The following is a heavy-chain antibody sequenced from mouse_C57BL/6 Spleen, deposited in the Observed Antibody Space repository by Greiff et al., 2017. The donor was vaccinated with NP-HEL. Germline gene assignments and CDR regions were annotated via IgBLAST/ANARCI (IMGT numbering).Heavy chain of an antibody. V-gene: IGHV1-55*01. CDR1: GYTFTSYW. CDR3: ARREVATDYAMDY. Sequence: QVQLQQPGAELVKPGASVKMSCKASGYTFTSYWITWVKQRPGQGLEWIGDIYPGSGSTNYNEKFKSKATLTVDTSSSTAYMQLSSLTSEDSAVYYCARREVATDYAMDYWGQGTSVTVSS. J-gene: IGHJ4*01. D-gene: IGHD1-1*01. CDR2: IYPGSGST.